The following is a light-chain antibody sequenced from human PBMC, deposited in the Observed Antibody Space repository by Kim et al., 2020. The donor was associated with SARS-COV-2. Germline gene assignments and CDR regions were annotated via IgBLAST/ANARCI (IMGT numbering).Light chain of an antibody. J-gene: IGLJ2*01. CDR2: TDV. CDR1: NIGSKV. V-gene: IGLV3-9*01. Sequence: SVARGQTARITCGGDNIGSKVVHWYQQRPGQAPVMVIHTDVNRPSGIPERFSGSNSGKTATLTVSRAQYGDEADYYCQVWDSNTVVFGGGTQLTVL. CDR3: QVWDSNTVV.